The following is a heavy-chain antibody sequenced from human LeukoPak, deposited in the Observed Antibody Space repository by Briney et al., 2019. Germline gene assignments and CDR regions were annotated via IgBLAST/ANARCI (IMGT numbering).Heavy chain of an antibody. CDR3: AKTLYDSSGYEFDP. CDR1: GFTFSSYG. D-gene: IGHD3-22*01. CDR2: ISGSGGST. J-gene: IGHJ5*02. V-gene: IGHV3-23*01. Sequence: TGGSLRLSCAASGFTFSSYGMSWVRQAPGKGLEWVSAISGSGGSTYYADSVKGRFTISRDNSKNTLYLQMNSLRAEDTAVYYCAKTLYDSSGYEFDPWGQGTLVTVSS.